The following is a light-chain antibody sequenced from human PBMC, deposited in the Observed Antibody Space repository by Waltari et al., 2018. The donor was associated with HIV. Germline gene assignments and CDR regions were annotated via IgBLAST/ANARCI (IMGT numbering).Light chain of an antibody. J-gene: IGLJ3*02. CDR1: SSDICRYNL. CDR2: EVT. V-gene: IGLV2-23*02. CDR3: CSFAGSTSWV. Sequence: QSALTQPASVSGSPGQSITFSCTGTSSDICRYNLVSWYQQHPGKATRLMIYEVTKRPSGVSYRLSGSKSGNTASLTISGLQAEDEADYYCCSFAGSTSWVFGGGTKLTVL.